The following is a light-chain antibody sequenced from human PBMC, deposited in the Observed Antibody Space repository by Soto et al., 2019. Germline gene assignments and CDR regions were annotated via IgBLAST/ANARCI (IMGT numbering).Light chain of an antibody. Sequence: DIVLTQSPGTLSLSPGERATLSCRASQSVSNNYLAWYQQKPGQTPRLLIYGASSRATGIPDRFSGSGSGADFTLTISGVEPEDFAVYYCQQHGSSPWMFGQGTKVDIK. CDR3: QQHGSSPWM. CDR2: GAS. CDR1: QSVSNNY. V-gene: IGKV3-20*01. J-gene: IGKJ1*01.